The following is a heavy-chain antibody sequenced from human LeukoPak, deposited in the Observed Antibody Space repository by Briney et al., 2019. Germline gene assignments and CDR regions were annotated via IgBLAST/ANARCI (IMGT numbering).Heavy chain of an antibody. CDR3: ARQRLDSFRGMEL. CDR1: GFTFNNYA. V-gene: IGHV3-23*01. J-gene: IGHJ6*02. CDR2: ISGSGGTT. Sequence: PGGSLRLSCAASGFTFNNYAMSWVRQAPGKGLEWVSAISGSGGTTYYADSVKGRFTFSRDNSKNTLYLQMNSLRAEDTAVYYCARQRLDSFRGMELWGQGTTVTVSS. D-gene: IGHD1-1*01.